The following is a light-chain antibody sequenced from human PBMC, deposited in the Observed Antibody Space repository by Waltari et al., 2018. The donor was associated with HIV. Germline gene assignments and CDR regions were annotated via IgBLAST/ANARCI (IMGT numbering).Light chain of an antibody. V-gene: IGLV2-14*03. CDR3: SSFSITSTLVV. J-gene: IGLJ2*01. CDR2: EAS. Sequence: QSALTQPASVSGSPGQSITISCTGTSSDIGGYNYLSWYQQHPCKAPQLMIFEASNRRSGISSRFAGSKSGNTASLTISGLQADDEAHYFCSSFSITSTLVVFGGGTKLTVL. CDR1: SSDIGGYNY.